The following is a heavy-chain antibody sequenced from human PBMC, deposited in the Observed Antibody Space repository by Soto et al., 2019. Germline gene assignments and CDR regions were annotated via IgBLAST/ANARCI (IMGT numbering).Heavy chain of an antibody. D-gene: IGHD1-20*01. CDR2: MTPNSGDT. J-gene: IGHJ4*02. CDR1: GYTFTSYD. Sequence: QVQLVQSGAEVKKPGASVKVSCKASGYTFTSYDINWVRQAPGQGLEWVGWMTPNSGDTGYAQTFQGRVTLTRDTSRSTAYMELSSLTSEDTAVYYCARNLYNTGSFDHWGQRTLVTVSS. CDR3: ARNLYNTGSFDH. V-gene: IGHV1-8*02.